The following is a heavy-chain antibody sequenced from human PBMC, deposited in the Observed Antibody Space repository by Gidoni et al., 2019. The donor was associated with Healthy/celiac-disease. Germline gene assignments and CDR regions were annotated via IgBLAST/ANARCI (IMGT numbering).Heavy chain of an antibody. J-gene: IGHJ6*02. D-gene: IGHD2-15*01. V-gene: IGHV1-46*01. CDR3: ARDDGVVAATGGMDV. Sequence: QVQLVQSGAEVKKPGASVKVSCKASGYTFTSYYMHWVRHAPGQGLEWMGIINPSGGSTSYAQKFQGRVTMTRDTSTSTVYMELSSLRSEDTAVYYCARDDGVVAATGGMDVWGQGTTVTVSS. CDR1: GYTFTSYY. CDR2: INPSGGST.